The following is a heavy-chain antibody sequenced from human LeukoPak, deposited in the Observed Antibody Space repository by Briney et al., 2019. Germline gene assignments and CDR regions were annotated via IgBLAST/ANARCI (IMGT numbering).Heavy chain of an antibody. Sequence: ASVKVSCKASGYTFTSYGISWVRQAPGQGLEWMGWINTYNGHINYAQKLQGRVTMTTDTSTSTAYMELRSLRSDDTAVYYCARALLYSSGSNWFDPWGQGTLVTVSS. CDR3: ARALLYSSGSNWFDP. V-gene: IGHV1-18*01. CDR2: INTYNGHI. D-gene: IGHD6-19*01. J-gene: IGHJ5*02. CDR1: GYTFTSYG.